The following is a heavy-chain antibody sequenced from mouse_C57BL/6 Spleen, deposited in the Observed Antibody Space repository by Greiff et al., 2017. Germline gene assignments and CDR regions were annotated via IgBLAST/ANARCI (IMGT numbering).Heavy chain of an antibody. D-gene: IGHD4-1*01. CDR3: ASYGGSANWFYAMDY. CDR2: IRNKANGYTT. CDR1: GFTFTDYY. J-gene: IGHJ4*01. Sequence: EVMLVESGGGLVQPGGSLSLSCAASGFTFTDYYMSWVRQPPGKALEWLGFIRNKANGYTTEYSASVKGRFTISRDNSQSILYLQMNALRAEDSATYYCASYGGSANWFYAMDYWGQGTSVTVSS. V-gene: IGHV7-3*01.